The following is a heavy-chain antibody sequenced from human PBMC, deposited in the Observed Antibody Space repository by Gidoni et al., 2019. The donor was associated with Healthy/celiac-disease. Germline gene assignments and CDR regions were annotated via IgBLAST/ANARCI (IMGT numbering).Heavy chain of an antibody. Sequence: QVQLVESGGGVVQPGRSLRLSCAAAGFPFSSYGMHWVRQAPGKGLEWVAVISYDGSNKYYADSVKGRFTISRDNSKNTLYLQMNSLRAEDTAVYYCAKDGYSSSWYRLKMVYWGQGTLVTVSS. CDR2: ISYDGSNK. D-gene: IGHD6-13*01. J-gene: IGHJ4*02. V-gene: IGHV3-30*18. CDR3: AKDGYSSSWYRLKMVY. CDR1: GFPFSSYG.